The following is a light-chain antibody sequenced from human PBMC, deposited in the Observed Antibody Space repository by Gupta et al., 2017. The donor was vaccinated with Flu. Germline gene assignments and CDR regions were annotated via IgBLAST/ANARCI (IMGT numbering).Light chain of an antibody. J-gene: IGLJ2*01. CDR2: RNN. CDR3: AVWDDTLRVVI. V-gene: IGLV1-47*01. Sequence: ICGFRRRPNIEQNHVYCYQQPPGTAPQLLMYRNNQRPSGVPDRFSGSKSGTSASLAISGLRSDDEGGYYCAVWDDTLRVVIFGGGSKVTVL. CDR1: RPNIEQNH.